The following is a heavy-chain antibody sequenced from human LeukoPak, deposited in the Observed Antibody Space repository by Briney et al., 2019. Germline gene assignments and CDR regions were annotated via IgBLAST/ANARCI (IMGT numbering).Heavy chain of an antibody. CDR1: GYTFTSYY. D-gene: IGHD4-17*01. Sequence: ASVTVSCKASGYTFTSYYMHCVRQAPGQGLEWMGIINPSGGSTTYAQKFQGRVTMTRDTSTSTVYMELSSLRSEDTAVYYCARDSEGYGDYGDAFDIWGQRTMVTVSS. V-gene: IGHV1-46*01. CDR3: ARDSEGYGDYGDAFDI. CDR2: INPSGGST. J-gene: IGHJ3*02.